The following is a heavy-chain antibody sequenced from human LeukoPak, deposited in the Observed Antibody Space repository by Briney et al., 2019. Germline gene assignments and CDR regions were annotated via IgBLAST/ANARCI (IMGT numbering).Heavy chain of an antibody. Sequence: KTSETLSLTCSVSGVSISSYYWSWIRQPPGKGLEWIGYIYYSGSTNYNPSLKSRVTISVDTSKNQFSLKLSSVTAADTAVYYCARGIFGVVNPDYWGQGTLVTVSS. CDR1: GVSISSYY. V-gene: IGHV4-59*01. D-gene: IGHD3-3*01. CDR2: IYYSGST. CDR3: ARGIFGVVNPDY. J-gene: IGHJ4*02.